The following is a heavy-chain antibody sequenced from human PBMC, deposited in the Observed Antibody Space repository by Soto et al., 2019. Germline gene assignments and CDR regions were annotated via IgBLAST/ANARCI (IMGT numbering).Heavy chain of an antibody. CDR3: ARDRGSYFDY. D-gene: IGHD1-26*01. CDR2: IGSDSTYT. J-gene: IGHJ4*02. CDR1: GFTCSDYY. Sequence: PGGSLRLSCAAAGFTCSDYYMSWIRQAPGKGLEWVSYIGSDSTYTKYAESVKGRFTISGDNAKNSLYLQMNSLRAEDTAVYYCARDRGSYFDYWGQGTLVTVSS. V-gene: IGHV3-11*05.